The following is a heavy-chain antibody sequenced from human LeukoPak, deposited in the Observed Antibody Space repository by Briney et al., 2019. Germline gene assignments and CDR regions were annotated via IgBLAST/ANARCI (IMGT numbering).Heavy chain of an antibody. Sequence: SETLSLTCTVSGGSISSYYWSWIRQPPGRGLEWIGYIYYSGSTNYNPSLKSRVTISVDTSKNQFSLKLSSVTAADTAVYYCARDSYPNDAFDIWGQGTMVTVSS. V-gene: IGHV4-59*01. CDR3: ARDSYPNDAFDI. J-gene: IGHJ3*02. CDR2: IYYSGST. CDR1: GGSISSYY.